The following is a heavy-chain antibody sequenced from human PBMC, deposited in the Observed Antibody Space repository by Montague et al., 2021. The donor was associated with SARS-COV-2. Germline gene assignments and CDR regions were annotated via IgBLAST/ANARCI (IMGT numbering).Heavy chain of an antibody. CDR1: GGSISSCY. CDR2: IYYSGSS. J-gene: IGHJ4*02. Sequence: SETLSLTCTVSGGSISSCYWSWIRQPPGKGLEWIGYIYYSGSSNYNPSLKSRVTMSIDTSKNQFSLNLNSVTAADGAVYYCASPGGYCSGGSCYYVYWGQGTLVTVSS. CDR3: ASPGGYCSGGSCYYVY. V-gene: IGHV4-59*01. D-gene: IGHD2-15*01.